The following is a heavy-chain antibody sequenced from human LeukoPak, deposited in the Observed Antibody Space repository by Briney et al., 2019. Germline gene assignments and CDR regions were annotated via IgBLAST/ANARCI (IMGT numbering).Heavy chain of an antibody. CDR3: ARARLWQLVHRGYFDY. D-gene: IGHD6-6*01. Sequence: PGGSLRLSCAASGFTFSSYAMSWIRQPPGKGLEWIGEINHSGSTNYNPSLKSRVTISVDTSKNQFSLKLSSVTAADTAVYYCARARLWQLVHRGYFDYWGQGTLVTVSS. J-gene: IGHJ4*02. CDR1: GFTFSSYA. V-gene: IGHV4-34*01. CDR2: INHSGST.